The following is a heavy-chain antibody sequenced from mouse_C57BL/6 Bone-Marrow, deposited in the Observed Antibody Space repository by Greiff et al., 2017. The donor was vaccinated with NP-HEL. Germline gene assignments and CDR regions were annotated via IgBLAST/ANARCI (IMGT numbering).Heavy chain of an antibody. CDR1: GYTFTSYW. D-gene: IGHD1-1*01. Sequence: EVQLQQSGTVLARPGASVKMSCKTSGYTFTSYWMHWVKQRPGQGLEWIGAIYPGNSDTSSNQKFKGKAKLTAVTSASTAYMGLSSLTNEDSAVYYCTRLIITTVVGFDYWGQGTTLTVSS. J-gene: IGHJ2*01. CDR3: TRLIITTVVGFDY. V-gene: IGHV1-5*01. CDR2: IYPGNSDT.